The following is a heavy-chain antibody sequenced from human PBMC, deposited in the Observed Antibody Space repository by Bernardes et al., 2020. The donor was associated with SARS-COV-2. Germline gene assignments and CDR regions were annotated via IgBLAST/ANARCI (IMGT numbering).Heavy chain of an antibody. CDR2: VSASNEKT. CDR1: GYIFNDYY. CDR3: ARGDTYHWDYFFEY. V-gene: IGHV1-18*01. J-gene: IGHJ4*02. Sequence: ASMKVSCKASGYIFNDYYIHWVRQAPGQGLEWMGWVSASNEKTRYAQKFQGRVTMTTDTSMTTAYMELRSLTSDDTAIYYCARGDTYHWDYFFEYWGQGTRVPVSS. D-gene: IGHD1-7*01.